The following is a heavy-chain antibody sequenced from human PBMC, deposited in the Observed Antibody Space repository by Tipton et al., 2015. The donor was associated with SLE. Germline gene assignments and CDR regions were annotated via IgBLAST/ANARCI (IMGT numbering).Heavy chain of an antibody. D-gene: IGHD2-8*02. CDR2: IYPRGAT. J-gene: IGHJ3*02. Sequence: TLSLTCTVSGGSIGSSSYYWSWIRQPAGKGVEWIGRIYPRGATNYNPSLKSRVTISVDTSKNQFSLQLSSVTASDTAVYFCASLNQQLVVFEIWGQGTMVTVSS. CDR1: GGSIGSSSYY. V-gene: IGHV4-61*02. CDR3: ASLNQQLVVFEI.